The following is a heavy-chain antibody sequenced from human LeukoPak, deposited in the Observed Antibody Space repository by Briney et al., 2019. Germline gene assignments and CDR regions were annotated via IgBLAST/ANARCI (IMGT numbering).Heavy chain of an antibody. CDR3: ARDPDYYGSGKAFDY. CDR1: GGTFSSYA. J-gene: IGHJ4*02. D-gene: IGHD3-10*01. Sequence: GASVKVSCKASGGTFSSYAISWVRQAPGQGLEWMGRIIPIFGTANYAQKFQGRVTITTDESTSTAYIELSSLRSEDTAVYYCARDPDYYGSGKAFDYWGQGTLVTVSS. V-gene: IGHV1-69*05. CDR2: IIPIFGTA.